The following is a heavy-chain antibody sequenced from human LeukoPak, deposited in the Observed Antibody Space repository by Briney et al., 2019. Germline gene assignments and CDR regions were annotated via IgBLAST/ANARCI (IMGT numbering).Heavy chain of an antibody. J-gene: IGHJ3*02. CDR2: ISAYNGNT. CDR3: AREGTTVTDYAFDI. D-gene: IGHD4-17*01. CDR1: GYTFTSYG. Sequence: GASVKVSCKASGYTFTSYGISWVRQAPGQGLEWMGWISAYNGNTNYAQKLQGRVTLTTDTSTSTAYMELRSLRSDDTAVYYCAREGTTVTDYAFDIWGQGTMVTVSS. V-gene: IGHV1-18*01.